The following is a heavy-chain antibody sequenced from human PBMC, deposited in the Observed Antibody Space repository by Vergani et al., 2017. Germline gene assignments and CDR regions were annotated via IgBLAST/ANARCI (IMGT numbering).Heavy chain of an antibody. V-gene: IGHV4-30-2*03. D-gene: IGHD3-10*01. CDR3: ARHGGSGNFYHLFDS. Sequence: QVQLQESGPGLVKPSQTLSLTCTVSGGSISSGGYFRGWIRRPPGKGLEWIASFHHTGMTYNNPSLKSRVTISVDTSKNLISLKLNSVTAADTALYYCARHGGSGNFYHLFDSWGQGTLVTVSS. J-gene: IGHJ4*02. CDR1: GGSISSGGYF. CDR2: FHHTGMT.